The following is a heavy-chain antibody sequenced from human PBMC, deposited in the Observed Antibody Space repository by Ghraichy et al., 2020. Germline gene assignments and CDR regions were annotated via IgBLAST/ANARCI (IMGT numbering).Heavy chain of an antibody. Sequence: IGYIYYSGSTNYNPSLKSRVTISVDTSKNQFSLKLSSVTAADTAVYYCARGAHYYYYSMDVWG. J-gene: IGHJ6*03. CDR2: IYYSGST. CDR3: ARGAHYYYYSMDV. V-gene: IGHV4-59*09.